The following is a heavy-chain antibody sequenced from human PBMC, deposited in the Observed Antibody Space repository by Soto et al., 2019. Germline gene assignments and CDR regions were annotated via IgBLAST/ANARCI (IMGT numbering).Heavy chain of an antibody. D-gene: IGHD2-15*01. V-gene: IGHV2-5*02. Sequence: QITVKESGPTLVKPPQTLTLSCTFSVSSVSTSRVGVGWIRQLPGKVLEGLALIYWDEDKRYSPSPTSTHTSSKDTAQNQLVLTLCNMDPVDAATYYWRHVVGVVVNYGLDVWGQGTTVTVSS. J-gene: IGHJ6*02. CDR1: VSSVSTSRVG. CDR3: RHVVGVVVNYGLDV. CDR2: IYWDEDK.